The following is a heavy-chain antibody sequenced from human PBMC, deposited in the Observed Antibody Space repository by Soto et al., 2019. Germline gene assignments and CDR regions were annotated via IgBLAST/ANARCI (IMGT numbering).Heavy chain of an antibody. CDR2: ISNDGNKK. CDR1: GFTFSTYA. CDR3: AKDRYLDHDSRGYLFDN. J-gene: IGHJ4*02. D-gene: IGHD3-22*01. V-gene: IGHV3-30-3*01. Sequence: PGGSLRLSCAASGFTFSTYAVHWVRQTPGKGLEWVAVISNDGNKKYYADSVEGRFTISRDNSKNTLYLQMNSLRAEDTAVYYCAKDRYLDHDSRGYLFDNWGQGTLVTVSS.